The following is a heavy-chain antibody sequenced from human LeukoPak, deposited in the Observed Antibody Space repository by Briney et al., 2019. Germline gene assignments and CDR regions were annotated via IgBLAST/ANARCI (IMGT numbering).Heavy chain of an antibody. CDR3: ARDGNRIQLWTIEVSAFDI. D-gene: IGHD5-18*01. V-gene: IGHV1-3*01. CDR2: INAGNGNT. CDR1: GYTFTGYY. Sequence: ASVKVSCKASGYTFTGYYMHWVRQAPGQRLEWMGWINAGNGNTKYSQKFQGRVTITRDTSASTAYMELSSLRSEDTAVYYCARDGNRIQLWTIEVSAFDIWGQGTMVTVSS. J-gene: IGHJ3*02.